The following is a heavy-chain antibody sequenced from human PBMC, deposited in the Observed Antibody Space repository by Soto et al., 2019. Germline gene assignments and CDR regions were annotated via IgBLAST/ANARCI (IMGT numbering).Heavy chain of an antibody. Sequence: GGSLRLSCAASGFTFSSYAMHWVRQAPGKGLEWVAVISYDGSNKYYADSVKGRFTISRDNSKNTLYLQMNSLRAEDTAVYYCARNTHCSSTSCYSDGYYFDYWGQGTLVTVSS. CDR1: GFTFSSYA. D-gene: IGHD2-2*01. V-gene: IGHV3-30-3*01. J-gene: IGHJ4*02. CDR2: ISYDGSNK. CDR3: ARNTHCSSTSCYSDGYYFDY.